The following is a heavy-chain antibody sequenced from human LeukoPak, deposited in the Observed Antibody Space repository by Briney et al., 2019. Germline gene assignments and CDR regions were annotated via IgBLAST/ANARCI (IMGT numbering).Heavy chain of an antibody. Sequence: SVKVSCKASGGTFSSYAISWVRQAPGQGLEWMGGIIPIFGTANYAQKFQGRVTITADESTSTAYMELSSLRSEDTAVYYCARERASGYYPRDAFDIWGQGTMVTVSS. V-gene: IGHV1-69*13. D-gene: IGHD3-22*01. CDR3: ARERASGYYPRDAFDI. CDR2: IIPIFGTA. J-gene: IGHJ3*02. CDR1: GGTFSSYA.